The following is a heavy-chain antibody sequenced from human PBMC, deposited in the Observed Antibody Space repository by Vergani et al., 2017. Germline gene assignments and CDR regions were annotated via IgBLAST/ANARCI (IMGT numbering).Heavy chain of an antibody. D-gene: IGHD3-22*01. V-gene: IGHV4-39*07. CDR1: GGSISSSSYY. J-gene: IGHJ6*02. Sequence: QLQLQESGPGLVKPSETLSLTCTVSGGSISSSSYYWGWIRQPPGKGLEWIGSIYYSGSTHYNPSLKSRVTISVDTSKNQFSLRLNSVTAADTAGDYCAGGGDHLDSPAGYCPMDVWGQGTTVTVSS. CDR2: IYYSGST. CDR3: AGGGDHLDSPAGYCPMDV.